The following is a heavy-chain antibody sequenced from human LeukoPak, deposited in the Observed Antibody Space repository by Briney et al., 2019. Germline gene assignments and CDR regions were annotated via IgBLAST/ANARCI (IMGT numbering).Heavy chain of an antibody. D-gene: IGHD3-22*01. J-gene: IGHJ4*02. Sequence: SETLSLTCTVSGGSISSGSYYWSWIRQPAGKGLEWIGRIYTSGSTNYNPSLKSRVTISVDTSKNQFSLKLSSVTAADTAVYYCASMYYYDSSGYPVWGQGTLVTVSS. CDR2: IYTSGST. CDR3: ASMYYYDSSGYPV. CDR1: GGSISSGSYY. V-gene: IGHV4-61*02.